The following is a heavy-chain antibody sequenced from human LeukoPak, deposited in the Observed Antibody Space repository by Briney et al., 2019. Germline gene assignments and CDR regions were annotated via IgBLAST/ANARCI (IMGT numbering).Heavy chain of an antibody. CDR3: ARVAYGSSWFDP. J-gene: IGHJ5*02. CDR1: SFSISNGYY. D-gene: IGHD2-2*01. Sequence: PSETLSLTCRVSSFSISNGYYWGWIRQTPGKGLEWIGSIYHSGSTYYNPSLSSRLTISVDTSKSQFSLTLTSVTAADTAVYYCARVAYGSSWFDPWGQGTLVIVSS. V-gene: IGHV4-38-2*02. CDR2: IYHSGST.